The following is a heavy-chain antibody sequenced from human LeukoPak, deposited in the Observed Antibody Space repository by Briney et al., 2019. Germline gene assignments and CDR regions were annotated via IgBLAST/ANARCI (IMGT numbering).Heavy chain of an antibody. J-gene: IGHJ4*02. V-gene: IGHV1-69*05. CDR1: GGTFSSYA. CDR2: IIPIFGTA. D-gene: IGHD4-23*01. CDR3: ARGTVTMVVTPLGY. Sequence: SVKVSCKASGGTFSSYAISWVRQAPGQGLEWMGRIIPIFGTANYAQKFQGRVTITTDESTSTAYMELSNLRSEDTAVYYCARGTVTMVVTPLGYWGQGTLVTVSS.